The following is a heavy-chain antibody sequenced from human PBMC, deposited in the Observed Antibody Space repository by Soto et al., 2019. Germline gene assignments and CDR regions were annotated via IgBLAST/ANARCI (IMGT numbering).Heavy chain of an antibody. D-gene: IGHD2-15*01. Sequence: SETLSLTCSVSGVSITSYYSSWIRQSAGGGLEWMGRINTDGLSTYSPSFKSRLTMSLDTSKNQVSLRLISVTAADTAVYFCARVPVAVAATEDYYGLDVWGQGTTVTVSS. J-gene: IGHJ6*02. CDR1: GVSITSYY. CDR3: ARVPVAVAATEDYYGLDV. V-gene: IGHV4-4*07. CDR2: INTDGLS.